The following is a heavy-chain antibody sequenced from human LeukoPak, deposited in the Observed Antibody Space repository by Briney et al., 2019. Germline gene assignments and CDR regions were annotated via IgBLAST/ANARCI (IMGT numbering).Heavy chain of an antibody. V-gene: IGHV1-18*01. CDR2: ISAYNGNT. D-gene: IGHD3-22*01. Sequence: ASVKVSCKASGYTFTSYGISWVRQAPGQGLEWMGWISAYNGNTNYAQKLQGRVTMTTDTSTSTAYMELRSLRSDDTAVYYCAXXXDYYDSSGYYPPLNNWFDPWGQGTLVTVSS. CDR1: GYTFTSYG. J-gene: IGHJ5*02. CDR3: AXXXDYYDSSGYYPPLNNWFDP.